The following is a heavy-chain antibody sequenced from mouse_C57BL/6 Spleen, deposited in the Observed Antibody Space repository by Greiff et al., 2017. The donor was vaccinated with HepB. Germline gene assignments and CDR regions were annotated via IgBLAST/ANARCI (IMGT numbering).Heavy chain of an antibody. D-gene: IGHD2-4*01. CDR3: TRGMIYYDYYFDY. CDR2: IDPETGGT. CDR1: GYTFTDYE. Sequence: QVQLQQSGAELVRPGASVTLSCKASGYTFTDYEMHWVKQTPVHGLEWIGAIDPETGGTAYNQKFKGKAILTADKSSSTAYMELRSLTSEDSAVYYCTRGMIYYDYYFDYWGQGTTLTVSS. J-gene: IGHJ2*01. V-gene: IGHV1-15*01.